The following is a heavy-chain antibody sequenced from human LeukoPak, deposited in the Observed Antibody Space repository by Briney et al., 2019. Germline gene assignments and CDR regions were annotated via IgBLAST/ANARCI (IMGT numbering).Heavy chain of an antibody. V-gene: IGHV5-51*01. CDR3: ARQQSGIAAARPNNRFDP. D-gene: IGHD6-13*01. CDR2: IYPGDSDT. CDR1: GYSFTSYW. Sequence: GESLKISCKGSGYSFTSYWIGWVRQMPGKGLEWMGIIYPGDSDTRYSPSFQGQVTISADKSISTAYLQWSSLKASDTAMYYCARQQSGIAAARPNNRFDPWGQGTLVTVSS. J-gene: IGHJ5*02.